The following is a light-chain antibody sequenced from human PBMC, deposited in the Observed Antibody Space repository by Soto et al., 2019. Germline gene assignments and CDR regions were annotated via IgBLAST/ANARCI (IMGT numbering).Light chain of an antibody. Sequence: IQMTQSPSSLSASVGDRFTITSRASQSISYYLNWYQQKPGRAPRLLIYTTSSLQSGVPSKFSGSASGTDFTLTISSLQPEDFATYYCQQSYTTPWTFGQGTKVDI. CDR2: TTS. CDR3: QQSYTTPWT. J-gene: IGKJ1*01. V-gene: IGKV1-39*01. CDR1: QSISYY.